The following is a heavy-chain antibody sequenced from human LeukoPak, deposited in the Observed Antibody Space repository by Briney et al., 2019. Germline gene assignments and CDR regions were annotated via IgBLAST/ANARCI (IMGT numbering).Heavy chain of an antibody. CDR2: IYPGDSDT. V-gene: IGHV5-51*01. CDR1: GYSFTSYW. Sequence: GVSLKISCKGSGYSFTSYWIGWVRQMPGKGLEWMGIIYPGDSDTRYSPSFQGQVTISADKSISTAYLQWSSLKASDTAMYYCARHRLSVSGVLDWFDPWGQGTLVTVSS. D-gene: IGHD2/OR15-2a*01. CDR3: ARHRLSVSGVLDWFDP. J-gene: IGHJ5*02.